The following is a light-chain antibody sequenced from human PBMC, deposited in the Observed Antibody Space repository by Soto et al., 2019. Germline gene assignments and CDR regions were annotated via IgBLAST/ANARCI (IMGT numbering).Light chain of an antibody. J-gene: IGKJ1*01. CDR2: KAS. V-gene: IGKV1-5*03. CDR1: QSISSW. CDR3: QQDNSYSWT. Sequence: DIQISMQASAVSAPIEDRVTIICRASQSISSWVAWYQQKPGKARKLLIYKASSLESGVPSRFSGSGSGTEFTLTISSLQPDDFATYYCQQDNSYSWTFGQGSKV.